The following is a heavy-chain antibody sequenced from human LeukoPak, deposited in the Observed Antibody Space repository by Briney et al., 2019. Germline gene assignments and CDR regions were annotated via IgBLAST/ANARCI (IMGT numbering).Heavy chain of an antibody. D-gene: IGHD3-3*01. Sequence: ASVKVSRKASGYTFTSYYMHWVRQAPGQGLEWMGIINPSGGSTSYAQKFQGRVTMTRDTSTSTVYMELSSLRSEDTAVYYCARILKGSLVWSRKYYFDYWGQGTLVTVSS. V-gene: IGHV1-46*03. CDR3: ARILKGSLVWSRKYYFDY. J-gene: IGHJ4*02. CDR1: GYTFTSYY. CDR2: INPSGGST.